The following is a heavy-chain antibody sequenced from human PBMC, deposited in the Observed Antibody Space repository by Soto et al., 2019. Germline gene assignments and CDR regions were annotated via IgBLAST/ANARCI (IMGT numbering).Heavy chain of an antibody. J-gene: IGHJ6*02. Sequence: QVQLVESGGGVVQPGRSLRLSCAASGFTFSSYGMHWVRQAPGKGLEWVAVIWYDGSNKYYADSVKGRFTISRDNSKNTLYLQMNSLRAEDTAVYYCARDPGLNDQLDYGMDVWGQGTTVTVSS. D-gene: IGHD2-2*01. CDR1: GFTFSSYG. CDR2: IWYDGSNK. V-gene: IGHV3-33*01. CDR3: ARDPGLNDQLDYGMDV.